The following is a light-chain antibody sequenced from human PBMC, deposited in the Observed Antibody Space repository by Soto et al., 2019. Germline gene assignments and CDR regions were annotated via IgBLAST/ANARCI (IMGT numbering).Light chain of an antibody. J-gene: IGLJ3*02. CDR3: SSYTSSSTWV. CDR1: SSDVGGYNY. V-gene: IGLV2-14*01. Sequence: QSALTQPASVSGSPGQSITISCTGTSSDVGGYNYVSWYQQHPGKAPKLMIYDVSTRPSGVSNRFSGSKSGNTASLTLSGLQAEAEDDYYCSSYTSSSTWVFGGWTKLTVL. CDR2: DVS.